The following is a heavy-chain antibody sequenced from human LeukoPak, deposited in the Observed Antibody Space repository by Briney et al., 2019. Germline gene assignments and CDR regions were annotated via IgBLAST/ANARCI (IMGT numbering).Heavy chain of an antibody. J-gene: IGHJ6*03. V-gene: IGHV1-18*01. CDR1: GYTFTSYA. CDR2: ISGYNGNT. CDR3: ARDYNRDTSYYYSYMDV. Sequence: ASVKVSCKASGYTFTSYAFTWVRQAPGQGLEWMGWISGYNGNTNYAQKLQGRVTMTTDTSTSTAYMELRSLRSDDTAVYYCARDYNRDTSYYYSYMDVWGKGTTVTVSS. D-gene: IGHD2/OR15-2a*01.